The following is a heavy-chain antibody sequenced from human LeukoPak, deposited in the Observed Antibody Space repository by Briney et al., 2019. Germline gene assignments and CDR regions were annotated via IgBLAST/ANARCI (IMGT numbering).Heavy chain of an antibody. V-gene: IGHV4-59*01. CDR1: GGSISSYY. CDR2: IYYSGST. Sequence: SETLSLTCTVSGGSISSYYWSWIRQPPGKGLEWIGYIYYSGSTNYNPSLKSRVTISVDTSKNQFFLKLSSVTAADTAVYYCARDRAMVFDYWGQGTLVTVSS. D-gene: IGHD5-18*01. CDR3: ARDRAMVFDY. J-gene: IGHJ4*02.